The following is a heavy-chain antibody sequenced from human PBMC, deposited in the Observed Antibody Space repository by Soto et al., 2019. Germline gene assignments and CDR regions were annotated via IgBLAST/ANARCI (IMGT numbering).Heavy chain of an antibody. CDR3: AKDAVPGDGLWLVAD. CDR1: GFTFSSYW. D-gene: IGHD2-21*02. V-gene: IGHV3-23*04. Sequence: EVQLVESGGGLVQPGGSLRLSCAASGFTFSSYWMSWVRQAPGKGQEWVSGITGSGGTIEYAASVKGRFTISRDNSKNTVDLQMNSLRAEDTAMYYCAKDAVPGDGLWLVADWGQGTLVTVS. CDR2: ITGSGGTI. J-gene: IGHJ4*02.